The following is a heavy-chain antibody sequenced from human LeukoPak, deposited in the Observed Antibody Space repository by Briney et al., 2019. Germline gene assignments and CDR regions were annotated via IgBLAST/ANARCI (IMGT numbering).Heavy chain of an antibody. CDR2: IHPGVSDT. CDR3: AASPPHCGADCPFDY. J-gene: IGHJ4*02. D-gene: IGHD2-21*02. V-gene: IGHV5-51*01. Sequence: GESLKISCKGSGFTLTDHWIAWVRQMPGRGLEWVGIIHPGVSDTPKSPSFQGQVVISVDSSISTAYLQWNSLKASETAMYYCAASPPHCGADCPFDYWGQGTLVTVSS. CDR1: GFTLTDHW.